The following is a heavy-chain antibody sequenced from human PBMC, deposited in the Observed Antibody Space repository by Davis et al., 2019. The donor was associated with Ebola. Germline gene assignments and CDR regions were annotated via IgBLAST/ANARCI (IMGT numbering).Heavy chain of an antibody. CDR3: AKGGTTVTTFNGMDV. CDR1: GGSFSYYG. D-gene: IGHD4-11*01. CDR2: IIPMFGTT. V-gene: IGHV1-69*13. J-gene: IGHJ6*04. Sequence: SVKVSCKVSGGSFSYYGVNWVRRAPGQGLEWMGGIIPMFGTTNYARKVQGRVTITADESTATAYMKMSSLRSEDTDVYYCAKGGTTVTTFNGMDVWGKGTTVIVSP.